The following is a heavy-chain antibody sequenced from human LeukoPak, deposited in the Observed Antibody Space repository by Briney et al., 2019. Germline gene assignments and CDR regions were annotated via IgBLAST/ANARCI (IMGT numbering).Heavy chain of an antibody. J-gene: IGHJ5*02. D-gene: IGHD1-26*01. CDR2: INPAGSQK. CDR3: ARYSGSFPGWLDP. Sequence: GGSLRLSCAASGLTFSSSWMNWIRQAPGKGPEWLANINPAGSQKDYVDSVKGRLTISRDNAKDSVFLQMNNLRAEDTAVYYCARYSGSFPGWLDPWGPGTLVTVSS. V-gene: IGHV3-7*01. CDR1: GLTFSSSW.